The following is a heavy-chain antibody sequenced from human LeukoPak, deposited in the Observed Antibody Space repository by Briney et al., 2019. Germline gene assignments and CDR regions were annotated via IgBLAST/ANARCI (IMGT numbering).Heavy chain of an antibody. J-gene: IGHJ4*02. CDR1: GYSFTTYW. Sequence: GESLKISCKASGYSFTTYWIGWVRQMPGKGLEWMGIISPGESDTRYSPSFQGQVTISADKSISTAFLQWSSLKASDTAVYYCVCDRGNFDSFDFWGQGTLVTVSS. CDR3: VCDRGNFDSFDF. CDR2: ISPGESDT. V-gene: IGHV5-51*01. D-gene: IGHD1-7*01.